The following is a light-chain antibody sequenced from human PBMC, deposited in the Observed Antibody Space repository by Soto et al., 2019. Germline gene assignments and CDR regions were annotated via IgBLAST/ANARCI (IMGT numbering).Light chain of an antibody. V-gene: IGLV2-14*01. Sequence: QSVPTQPAAVSGSPGQSITISCTGTSSDVGGYKYVSWYQQHPGKAPKLMIFEVSDRPSGVSHRFSGSKSGNTASLTISGLQAEDEADYYCSSYTSSTTQVFGTGTKVTVL. J-gene: IGLJ1*01. CDR2: EVS. CDR3: SSYTSSTTQV. CDR1: SSDVGGYKY.